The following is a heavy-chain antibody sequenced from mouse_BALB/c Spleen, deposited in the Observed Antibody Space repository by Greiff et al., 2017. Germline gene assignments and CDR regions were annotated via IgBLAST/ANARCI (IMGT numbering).Heavy chain of an antibody. CDR3: ARGDDYGDGPMDY. J-gene: IGHJ4*01. Sequence: QVQLQQSGPELVKPGASVRISCKASGYTFTSYYIHWVKQRPGQGLEWIGWIYPGNVNTKYNEKFKGKATLTADKSSSTAYMQLSSLTSEDSAVYFCARGDDYGDGPMDYWGQGTSVTVSS. CDR1: GYTFTSYY. CDR2: IYPGNVNT. V-gene: IGHV1S56*01. D-gene: IGHD2-4*01.